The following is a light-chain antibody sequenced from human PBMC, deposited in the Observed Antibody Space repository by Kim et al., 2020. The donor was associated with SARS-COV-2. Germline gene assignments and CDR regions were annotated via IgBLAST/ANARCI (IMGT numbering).Light chain of an antibody. CDR2: GAS. CDR1: QSVSSSY. V-gene: IGKV3-20*01. Sequence: EIVLTQSPGTLSLSPGERATLSCRASQSVSSSYLAWYQQKPGQAPRLLIYGASSRATGIPDRFSGSGSGTDFTLTISRLEPEDFAVYYCQQYGCSPPYTFGQGTKLEI. J-gene: IGKJ2*01. CDR3: QQYGCSPPYT.